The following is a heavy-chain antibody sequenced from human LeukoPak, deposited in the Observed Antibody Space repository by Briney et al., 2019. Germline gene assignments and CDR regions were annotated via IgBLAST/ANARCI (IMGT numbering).Heavy chain of an antibody. J-gene: IGHJ5*02. V-gene: IGHV4-4*09. D-gene: IGHD3-16*01. Sequence: SETLSLTCTVSGTSITNYYWAWIRQTPGKGLEWIGYIYPDGSTKYNPSLKSRGAITVDTSNNQFSLKVTSMTAADTAVYYCARQDYWGWFAPWGQGTLVIVSS. CDR1: GTSITNYY. CDR2: IYPDGST. CDR3: ARQDYWGWFAP.